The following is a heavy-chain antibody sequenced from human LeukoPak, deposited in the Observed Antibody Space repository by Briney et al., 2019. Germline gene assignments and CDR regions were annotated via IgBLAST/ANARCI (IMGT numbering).Heavy chain of an antibody. CDR2: INHSGST. CDR3: AKGADIVVVPAANHY. J-gene: IGHJ4*02. D-gene: IGHD2-2*01. CDR1: GGSFSGYY. Sequence: SETLSLTCAVYGGSFSGYYWSWIRQPPGKGQEWIGEINHSGSTNYNPSLKSRVTISVDTSKNQFSLKLSSVTAADTAVYYCAKGADIVVVPAANHYWGQGTLVTVSS. V-gene: IGHV4-34*01.